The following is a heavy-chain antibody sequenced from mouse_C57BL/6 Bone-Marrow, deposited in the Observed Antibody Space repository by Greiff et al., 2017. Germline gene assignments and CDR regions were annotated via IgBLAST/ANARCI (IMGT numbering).Heavy chain of an antibody. D-gene: IGHD2-5*01. V-gene: IGHV1-64*01. Sequence: QVQLQQPGAELVKPGASVKLSCKASGYTFTSYWMHWVKQRPGQGLEWIGIIHPNSGSTNYNEKFKSKATLTVDKSSSTAYMQLSRLTYEDSAVYDYAGGGDNNCDCSWVAYWGQGTLLTVSA. J-gene: IGHJ3*01. CDR3: AGGGDNNCDCSWVAY. CDR2: IHPNSGST. CDR1: GYTFTSYW.